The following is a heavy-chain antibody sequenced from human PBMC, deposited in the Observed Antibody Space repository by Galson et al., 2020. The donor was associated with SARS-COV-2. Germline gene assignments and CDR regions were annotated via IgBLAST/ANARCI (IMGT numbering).Heavy chain of an antibody. CDR3: ATEYSSSWSVGVDY. J-gene: IGHJ4*02. CDR1: GFTFNSYG. D-gene: IGHD6-13*01. Sequence: GGSLRLSCAASGFTFNSYGMHWVRQAPGKGLEWVAVIWYDGSNKYYADSVKGRFTISRDNSKNTLYLQMNSLRAEDTAVYYCATEYSSSWSVGVDYWGQGTLVTVSS. CDR2: IWYDGSNK. V-gene: IGHV3-33*01.